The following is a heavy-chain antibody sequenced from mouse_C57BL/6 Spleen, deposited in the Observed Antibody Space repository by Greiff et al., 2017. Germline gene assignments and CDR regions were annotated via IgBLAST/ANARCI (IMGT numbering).Heavy chain of an antibody. CDR3: ARRSGYDAMDY. Sequence: VQLQQSGPELVKPGASVKISCKASGYAFSSSWMHWVKQRPGKGLEWIGRIYPGDGDTNYNGKFKGKATLTADKSSSTAYMQLSSLTSEDSAVYFCARRSGYDAMDYWGQGTSVTVST. CDR2: IYPGDGDT. J-gene: IGHJ4*01. D-gene: IGHD3-2*02. CDR1: GYAFSSSW. V-gene: IGHV1-82*01.